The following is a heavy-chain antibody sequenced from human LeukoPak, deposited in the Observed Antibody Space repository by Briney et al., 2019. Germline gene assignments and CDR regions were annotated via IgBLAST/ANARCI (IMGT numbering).Heavy chain of an antibody. CDR1: GGSISSYY. D-gene: IGHD5-24*01. V-gene: IGHV4-59*01. Sequence: KPSETLSLTYTVSGGSISSYYWSWIRQPPGKGLEWIGYIYYSGSTNYNPSLKSRVTISVDTSKNQFSLKLSSVTAADTAVYYCARVRSRDGYLYFDYWGQGTLVTVSS. J-gene: IGHJ4*02. CDR3: ARVRSRDGYLYFDY. CDR2: IYYSGST.